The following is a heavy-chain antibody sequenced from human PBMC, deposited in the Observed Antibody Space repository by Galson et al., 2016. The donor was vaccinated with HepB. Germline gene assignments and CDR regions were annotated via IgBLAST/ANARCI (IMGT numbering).Heavy chain of an antibody. J-gene: IGHJ4*02. V-gene: IGHV3-21*01. CDR2: ISSSSSYI. Sequence: SLRLSCAASGFTFCSYSMNWVRQAPGKGLEWVSSISSSSSYIYYADSVKGRLTISRDNAKNSLYLQMNSLRAKDTAVYYCARDTAMYPFDYWCQGTLVTVSS. D-gene: IGHD5-18*01. CDR3: ARDTAMYPFDY. CDR1: GFTFCSYS.